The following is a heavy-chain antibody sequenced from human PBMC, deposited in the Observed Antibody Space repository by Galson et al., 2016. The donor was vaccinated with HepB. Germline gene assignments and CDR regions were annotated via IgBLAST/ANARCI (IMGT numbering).Heavy chain of an antibody. V-gene: IGHV3-23*01. D-gene: IGHD2-8*01. CDR1: GFTFSTYA. CDR3: AKYCTTISCQDRWFDP. Sequence: SLRLSCAASGFTFSTYAMTWVRQALGKGPEWVSTISGSGDRSYYADSVKGRFTISRDNSKSTLYLQMDSLRDEDTAVYYCAKYCTTISCQDRWFDPWGQGAPVTVSS. CDR2: ISGSGDRS. J-gene: IGHJ5*02.